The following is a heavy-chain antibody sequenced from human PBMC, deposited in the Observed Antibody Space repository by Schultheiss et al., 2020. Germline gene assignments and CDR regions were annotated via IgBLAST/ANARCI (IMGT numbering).Heavy chain of an antibody. Sequence: SETLSLTCTVSGGSISSGGYYWGWIRQAPGKGLEWIGYIYYSGSTNYNPSLKSRVTISVDTSKNQFSLKLSSVTAADTAVYYCAREGRYYGSGSYLNWFDPWGQGTMVTVSS. CDR3: AREGRYYGSGSYLNWFDP. CDR1: GGSISSGGYY. J-gene: IGHJ5*01. CDR2: IYYSGST. V-gene: IGHV4-61*08. D-gene: IGHD3-10*01.